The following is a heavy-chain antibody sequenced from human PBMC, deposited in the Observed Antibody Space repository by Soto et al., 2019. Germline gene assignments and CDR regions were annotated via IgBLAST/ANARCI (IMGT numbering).Heavy chain of an antibody. CDR1: GFTFSDYD. D-gene: IGHD6-13*01. CDR2: ISSSSYT. J-gene: IGHJ3*02. CDR3: AREYPDFSSSWQAFDI. V-gene: IGHV3-11*06. Sequence: PGGSLRVSCAASGFTFSDYDRSWIRQDPGKGLEWVSYISSSSYTNYADSVKGRFTISRDNAKNSLYLQMNSLRAEDTAVYYCAREYPDFSSSWQAFDIRGQGTMVTVSS.